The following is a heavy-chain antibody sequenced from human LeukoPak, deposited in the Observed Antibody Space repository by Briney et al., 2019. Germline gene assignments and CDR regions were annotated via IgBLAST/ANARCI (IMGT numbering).Heavy chain of an antibody. V-gene: IGHV3-9*01. CDR2: ISWNSGSI. J-gene: IGHJ4*02. Sequence: GRSLRLSCAASGFTFDEYAMHWVRQAPGKGLEWVSGISWNSGSIGYADSVKGRFTISRDNAKNSLYLQMNSLRAEDTAFYYCAKDSSSSWYRDFDYWGQGTLVTVSS. D-gene: IGHD6-13*01. CDR1: GFTFDEYA. CDR3: AKDSSSSWYRDFDY.